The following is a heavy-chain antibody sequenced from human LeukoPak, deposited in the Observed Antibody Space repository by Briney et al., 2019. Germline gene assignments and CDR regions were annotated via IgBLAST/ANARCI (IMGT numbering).Heavy chain of an antibody. V-gene: IGHV4-34*01. CDR2: INHSGST. CDR3: ARGAMVRGDPAGYYYYYGMDV. Sequence: SETLSLTCAVYGGSFSGYYWSWIRQPPGKGLEWIGEINHSGSTNYNPSLKSRVTISVDTSKNQFSLKLSSVIAADTAVYYCARGAMVRGDPAGYYYYYGMDVWGQGTTVTVSS. D-gene: IGHD3-10*01. CDR1: GGSFSGYY. J-gene: IGHJ6*02.